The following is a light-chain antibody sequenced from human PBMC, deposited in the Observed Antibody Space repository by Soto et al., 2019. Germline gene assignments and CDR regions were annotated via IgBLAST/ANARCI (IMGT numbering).Light chain of an antibody. CDR2: GAS. CDR1: QGVSSN. V-gene: IGKV3-15*01. J-gene: IGKJ1*01. CDR3: QPYNNWWT. Sequence: EIVMTQSPVSLSVSPGDRATLSCRSGQGVSSNLAWYQQKPGQAPRLLIYGASSRATGIPARFTGSGSGTEFTLTSSSLQFDDSAVYYCQPYNNWWTFGQGTKVDIK.